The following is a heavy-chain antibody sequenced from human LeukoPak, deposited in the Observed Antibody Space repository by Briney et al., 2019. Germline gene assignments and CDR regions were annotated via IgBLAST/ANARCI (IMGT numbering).Heavy chain of an antibody. CDR2: MTPNSGAT. J-gene: IGHJ4*02. D-gene: IGHD3-22*01. CDR1: GYTFTSFD. CDR3: ATGRTYVDSTPYDH. V-gene: IGHV1-8*01. Sequence: ASVKVSCKASGYTFTSFDINWVRQAPGQGLEWMGWMTPNSGATGYAQKFQGRVTMTRDTSIDTAYMELSSLRPEDTAVYYCATGRTYVDSTPYDHWGQGALVTVSS.